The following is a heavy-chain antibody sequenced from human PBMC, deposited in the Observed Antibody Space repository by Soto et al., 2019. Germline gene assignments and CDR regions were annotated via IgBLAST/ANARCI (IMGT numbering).Heavy chain of an antibody. Sequence: SETLSLTCTVSGGSFKSGSYSWSWIRQPPGKGLEWIGYVYHTGRTSYNPSLKSRVSISMDTSKNQFSLNLDSVTAADTAVYFCARDFAYFDSWGKGTLVTVSS. D-gene: IGHD3-3*01. CDR1: GGSFKSGSYS. CDR2: VYHTGRT. CDR3: ARDFAYFDS. V-gene: IGHV4-61*01. J-gene: IGHJ4*02.